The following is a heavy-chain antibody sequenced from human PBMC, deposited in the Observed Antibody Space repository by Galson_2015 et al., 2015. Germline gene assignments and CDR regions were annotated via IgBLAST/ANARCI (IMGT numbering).Heavy chain of an antibody. CDR1: GGSISSGGYY. CDR2: IYYSGST. D-gene: IGHD5-24*01. V-gene: IGHV4-31*03. J-gene: IGHJ4*02. CDR3: ARVYMEMATIKSYYFDY. Sequence: TLSLTCTVSGGSISSGGYYWSWIRQHPGKGLEWIGYIYYSGSTYYNPSLKSRVTISVDTSKNQFSLKLSSVTAADTAVYYCARVYMEMATIKSYYFDYWGQGTLVTVSS.